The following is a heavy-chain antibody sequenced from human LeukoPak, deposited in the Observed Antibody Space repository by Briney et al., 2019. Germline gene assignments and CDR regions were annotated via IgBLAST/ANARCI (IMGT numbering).Heavy chain of an antibody. CDR1: GFTFSNYA. CDR3: AKDLSGSYPTYFDY. D-gene: IGHD1-26*01. J-gene: IGHJ4*02. V-gene: IGHV3-23*01. Sequence: GGSLRLSCVASGFTFSNYAMSWVRQAPGKGLDWVSVISGSAGKIRYAGSVKGRFTISRDNSENTVYLQMNNLRAEDTAVYYCAKDLSGSYPTYFDYWGQGTLVTVSS. CDR2: ISGSAGKI.